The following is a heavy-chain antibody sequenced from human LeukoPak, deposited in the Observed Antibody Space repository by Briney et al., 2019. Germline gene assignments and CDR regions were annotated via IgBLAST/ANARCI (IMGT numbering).Heavy chain of an antibody. D-gene: IGHD6-13*01. CDR2: IYSGGST. CDR1: GFTVSSNY. J-gene: IGHJ4*02. Sequence: PGGSLRLSCAASGFTVSSNYMSWVRQAPGKGLEWVSVIYSGGSTYYAYSVKGRFTISRDNSKNTLFLQMNSLRADDTAVYYCARLGIITAAGSNDYWGQGTLVTVSS. V-gene: IGHV3-53*01. CDR3: ARLGIITAAGSNDY.